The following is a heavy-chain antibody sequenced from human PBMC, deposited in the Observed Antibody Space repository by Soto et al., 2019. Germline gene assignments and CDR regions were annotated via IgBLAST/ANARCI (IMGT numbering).Heavy chain of an antibody. CDR2: IFYSGNS. CDR1: GGSISHYY. J-gene: IGHJ4*02. Sequence: SETLSLTCSVSGGSISHYYWSWIRQSPGKGLEWIGFIFYSGNSNYNPSLKSRVSMSVDMSKNQFSLKLTSVTAADTAMYYCASHGDKWLLRPFDSWGQGIMVTVSS. V-gene: IGHV4-59*01. D-gene: IGHD6-19*01. CDR3: ASHGDKWLLRPFDS.